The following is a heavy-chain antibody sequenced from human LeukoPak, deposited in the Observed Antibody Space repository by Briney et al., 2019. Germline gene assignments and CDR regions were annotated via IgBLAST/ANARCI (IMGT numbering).Heavy chain of an antibody. CDR2: IYYSGST. J-gene: IGHJ4*02. D-gene: IGHD6-6*01. CDR3: AREQLVGSRYFDY. Sequence: SETLSLTCTVSGGSISSGGYYWSWIRQHPGKGLEWIGYIYYSGSTYYNPSLKSRVTISVDTSKNQSSLKLSSVTAADTAVYYCAREQLVGSRYFDYWGQGTLVTVSS. V-gene: IGHV4-31*03. CDR1: GGSISSGGYY.